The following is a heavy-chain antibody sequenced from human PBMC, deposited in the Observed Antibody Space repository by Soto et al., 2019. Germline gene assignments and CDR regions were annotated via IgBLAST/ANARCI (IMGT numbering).Heavy chain of an antibody. CDR3: ARGVAGSGFDH. V-gene: IGHV6-1*01. CDR1: GDSVSSNTAA. D-gene: IGHD6-19*01. CDR2: TYYRSNWRH. Sequence: PSPTLSLPCAISGDSVSSNTAAWNWIRSSPSRGLEWLGRTYYRSNWRHDYAVSVKSRITVNPDTSKNHFSLQLNSVTPDDTAVYYCARGVAGSGFDHWGQGTLVTVSS. J-gene: IGHJ4*02.